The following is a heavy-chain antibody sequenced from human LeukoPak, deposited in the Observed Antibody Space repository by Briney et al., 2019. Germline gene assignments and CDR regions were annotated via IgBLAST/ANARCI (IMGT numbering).Heavy chain of an antibody. J-gene: IGHJ6*02. CDR3: ARYGDYGEDYYYGMDV. CDR2: ISAYNGNT. Sequence: GASVKVSCKASGYTFTSYGISWVRQAPGQGLEWVGWISAYNGNTNYAQKLQGRVTMTTDTSTSTAYMELRSLRSDDTAVYYCARYGDYGEDYYYGMDVWGQGTTVTVSS. V-gene: IGHV1-18*01. CDR1: GYTFTSYG. D-gene: IGHD4-17*01.